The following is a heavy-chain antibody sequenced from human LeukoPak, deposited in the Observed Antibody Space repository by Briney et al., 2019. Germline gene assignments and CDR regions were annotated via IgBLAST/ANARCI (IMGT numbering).Heavy chain of an antibody. CDR2: ISSSGSTI. Sequence: PGGSLRLSCAASGFTFSSYEMNWVRQAPGKGLEWVSYISSSGSTIYYADSMKGRFTISRDNAKNSLYLQMNSLRAEDTAVYYCARGPYYDSSGLLDYWGLGTLVTVSS. J-gene: IGHJ4*02. D-gene: IGHD3-22*01. CDR3: ARGPYYDSSGLLDY. CDR1: GFTFSSYE. V-gene: IGHV3-48*03.